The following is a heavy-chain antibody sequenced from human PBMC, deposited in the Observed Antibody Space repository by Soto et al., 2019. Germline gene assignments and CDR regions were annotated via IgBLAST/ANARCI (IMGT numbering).Heavy chain of an antibody. J-gene: IGHJ6*03. CDR2: ISSNGVGT. V-gene: IGHV3-64*01. CDR3: ARRARPDFYYMDV. D-gene: IGHD6-6*01. CDR1: GFTLSGYA. Sequence: EVQLLESGGGLAQPGGSLRLSCAASGFTLSGYAMDWVRQAPGKGLEYVSGISSNGVGTYYAKSVQGRFTISRDNSKNTVYLQMGSLRPEDMAVYYCARRARPDFYYMDVWGKGTTVTVSS.